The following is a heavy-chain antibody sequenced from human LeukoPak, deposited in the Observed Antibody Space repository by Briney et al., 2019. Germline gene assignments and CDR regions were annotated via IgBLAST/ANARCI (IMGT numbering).Heavy chain of an antibody. Sequence: GGSLRLSCAASGFTFSRYWMSWMSQAPGKGLEWVANIKYEGNEEYYVDSLKGCFTISRDNAKSSLYLQLNSLRVEDTAVYYCKSGGAAPGSFDYWGQGTLVTVSS. V-gene: IGHV3-7*01. CDR2: IKYEGNEE. D-gene: IGHD1-1*01. CDR3: KSGGAAPGSFDY. J-gene: IGHJ4*02. CDR1: GFTFSRYW.